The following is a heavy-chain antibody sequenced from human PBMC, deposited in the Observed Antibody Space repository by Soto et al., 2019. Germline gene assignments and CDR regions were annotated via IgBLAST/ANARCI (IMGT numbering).Heavy chain of an antibody. CDR3: ARVSSSIVVVPDYGMDV. V-gene: IGHV1-18*04. CDR2: ISGKNGNT. Sequence: QVQLVQSGVEVKKPGASVKVSCKASGYTFISHGISWVRQAPGQGLERMGWISGKNGNTNYAQKLQGRITLTTDTSTSTSYMELRSLRSYDTAVYYCARVSSSIVVVPDYGMDVWGQGTTVTVSS. J-gene: IGHJ6*02. D-gene: IGHD2-15*01. CDR1: GYTFISHG.